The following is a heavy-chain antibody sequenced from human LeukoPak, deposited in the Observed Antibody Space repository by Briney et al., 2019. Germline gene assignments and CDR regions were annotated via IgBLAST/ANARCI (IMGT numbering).Heavy chain of an antibody. CDR3: ARVDRRSGSYPD. CDR1: GFTFGDYA. J-gene: IGHJ4*02. CDR2: ISSSGSTI. Sequence: PGGSLRLSCTAFGFTFGDYAVSWVRQAPGKGLEWVSYISSSGSTIYYADSVKGRFTISRDNAKNSLYLQINSLRAEDTAVYYCARVDRRSGSYPDWGQGTLVTVSS. V-gene: IGHV3-48*03. D-gene: IGHD1-26*01.